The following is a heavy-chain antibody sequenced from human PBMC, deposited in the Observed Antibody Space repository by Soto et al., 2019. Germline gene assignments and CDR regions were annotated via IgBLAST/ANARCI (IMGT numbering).Heavy chain of an antibody. CDR3: TKEIASGWGYMDV. CDR2: LPGSGGHKVHA. CDR1: GFIFNDYA. D-gene: IGHD6-19*01. Sequence: GGSLRLSCAASGFIFNDYAMSWVRQAPGQGLERVSTLPGSGGHKVHAEYADSVKGRFTISRDKSKSTLYLQMDSLSAEDTAVYYGTKEIASGWGYMDVWGQGTTVTVSS. J-gene: IGHJ6*03. V-gene: IGHV3-23*01.